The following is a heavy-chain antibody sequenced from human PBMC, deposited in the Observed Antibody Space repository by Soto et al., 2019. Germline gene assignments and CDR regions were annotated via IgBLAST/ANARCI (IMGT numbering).Heavy chain of an antibody. V-gene: IGHV3-30*03. CDR3: VRDRGYTGYDLEY. J-gene: IGHJ4*02. D-gene: IGHD5-12*01. Sequence: PGGSLRLSCAASGFTFSSYGMHWVRQAPGKGLEWVAVISYDGSNKYYADSVKGRFTISRDNSKNTLYLQMNSLRAEDTAVYYCVRDRGYTGYDLEYWGQGTLVTVSS. CDR2: ISYDGSNK. CDR1: GFTFSSYG.